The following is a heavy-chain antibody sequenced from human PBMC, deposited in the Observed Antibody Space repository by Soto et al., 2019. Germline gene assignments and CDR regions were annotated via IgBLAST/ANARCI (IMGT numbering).Heavy chain of an antibody. V-gene: IGHV4-31*03. CDR1: GGSISSGGYY. Sequence: SETLSLTCTVSGGSISSGGYYCSWIRQHPGKGLEWIGYIYYSGSTYYNPSLKSRVTISVDTSKNQFSLKLSSVTAADTAVYYCARGSSLAEWSQLDSFDIWAQGTMVTVSS. D-gene: IGHD3-3*01. CDR3: ARGSSLAEWSQLDSFDI. J-gene: IGHJ3*02. CDR2: IYYSGST.